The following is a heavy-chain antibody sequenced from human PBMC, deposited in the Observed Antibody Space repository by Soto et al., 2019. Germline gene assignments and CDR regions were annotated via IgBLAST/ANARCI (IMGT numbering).Heavy chain of an antibody. CDR2: IIPIFGTA. CDR3: ARGRWHDFWSGYPLDY. Sequence: QVQLVQSGAEVKKPGSSVKVSCKASGGTFSSYAISWVRQAPGQGLEWMGGIIPIFGTANYAQKFQGRVTIPADESTSTAYMELSSLRSEDTAVYYCARGRWHDFWSGYPLDYWGQGTLVTVSS. J-gene: IGHJ4*02. D-gene: IGHD3-3*01. V-gene: IGHV1-69*12. CDR1: GGTFSSYA.